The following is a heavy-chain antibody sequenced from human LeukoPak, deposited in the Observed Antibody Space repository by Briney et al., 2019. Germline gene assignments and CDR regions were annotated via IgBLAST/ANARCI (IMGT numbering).Heavy chain of an antibody. CDR1: GGSTSSSSND. Sequence: SETLSLTCTVSGGSTSSSSNDWGWIRQPPGKGLEWIGTIYYSGSTYYNPSLKSRVTISVDTSKKQFSLKLSSVTAADTAVYYCAGGKGIVASDWGQGTLVTVSS. CDR2: IYYSGST. D-gene: IGHD6-13*01. J-gene: IGHJ4*02. CDR3: AGGKGIVASD. V-gene: IGHV4-39*01.